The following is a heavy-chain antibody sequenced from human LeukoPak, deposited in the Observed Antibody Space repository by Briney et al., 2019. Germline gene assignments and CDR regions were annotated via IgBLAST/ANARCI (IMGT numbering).Heavy chain of an antibody. D-gene: IGHD5-18*01. V-gene: IGHV3-23*01. J-gene: IGHJ4*02. CDR3: AKAPDTVMKNYFDY. CDR2: ISGNGGST. CDR1: GFTFNIYA. Sequence: GGSLRLSCAASGFTFNIYAMNWVRQAPGKGLEWVSSISGNGGSTCNADSVKGRFTISRDNSSSTLYLQMNSLRAEDTAVYYCAKAPDTVMKNYFDYWGQGTLVTVSS.